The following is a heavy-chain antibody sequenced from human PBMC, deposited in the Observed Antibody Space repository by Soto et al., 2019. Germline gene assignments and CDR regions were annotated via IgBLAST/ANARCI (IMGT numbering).Heavy chain of an antibody. D-gene: IGHD6-19*01. Sequence: GASVKVSCKASGFTFTSSAVQWVRQARGQRLEWIGWIVVGSGNTNYAQKFQERVTITRDMSTSTAYMELSSLRSEDTAVYYCAAVIGWAYYYYYGMDAWGQGTTVTVSS. CDR1: GFTFTSSA. CDR2: IVVGSGNT. V-gene: IGHV1-58*01. CDR3: AAVIGWAYYYYYGMDA. J-gene: IGHJ6*02.